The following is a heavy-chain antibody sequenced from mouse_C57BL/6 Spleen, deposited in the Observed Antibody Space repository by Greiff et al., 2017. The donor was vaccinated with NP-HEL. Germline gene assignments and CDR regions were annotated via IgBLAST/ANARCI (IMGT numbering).Heavy chain of an antibody. CDR2: IDPSDSYN. D-gene: IGHD1-1*01. J-gene: IGHJ3*01. V-gene: IGHV1-50*01. CDR1: GYTFTSYW. CDR3: ARGYYGSSSFAY. Sequence: QVQLQQPGAELVKPGASVKLSCTASGYTFTSYWMQWVKQRPGQGLEWIGEIDPSDSYNNYTPKFKGKATLTVDTSTSTAYMQLSSLTSEDAAVYYCARGYYGSSSFAYWGQGTLVTVSA.